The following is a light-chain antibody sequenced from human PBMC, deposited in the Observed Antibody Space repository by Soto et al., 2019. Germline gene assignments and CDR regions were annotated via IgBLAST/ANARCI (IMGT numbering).Light chain of an antibody. CDR3: QQLNSYPQT. V-gene: IGKV1-9*01. CDR1: QGISTY. CDR2: AAS. J-gene: IGKJ4*01. Sequence: DIQLTQSPSFLSASVGDRVTITCRASQGISTYLAWYHQKPGKAPKLLIYAASTLQSGVPSRFSGSGSGTEFTLTISSLQPEDFASYYCQQLNSYPQTFGGGTKVEIK.